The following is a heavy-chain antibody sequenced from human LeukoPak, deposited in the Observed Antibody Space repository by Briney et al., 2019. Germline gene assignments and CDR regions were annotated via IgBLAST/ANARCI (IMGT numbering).Heavy chain of an antibody. D-gene: IGHD3-10*01. CDR2: IYYSGST. Sequence: SETLSLTCTVSGGSISSYYWSWIRQPPGKGLEWIGYIYYSGSTNYNPSLKSRVTISVDTSKNQFSLKLSSVTAADTAVYYCARGSITMVRGVMPKGYYYYYYMDVWGKGTTVTVSS. CDR1: GGSISSYY. V-gene: IGHV4-59*01. CDR3: ARGSITMVRGVMPKGYYYYYYMDV. J-gene: IGHJ6*03.